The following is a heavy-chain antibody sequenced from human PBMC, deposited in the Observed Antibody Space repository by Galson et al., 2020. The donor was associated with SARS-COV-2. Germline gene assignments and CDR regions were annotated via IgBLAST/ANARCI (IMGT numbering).Heavy chain of an antibody. D-gene: IGHD6-19*01. CDR2: FIHVFHTA. V-gene: IGHV1-69*13. Sequence: SVKVSCKASGGTFSSSDVNWVRQAPGQGLEWLGGFIHVFHTATYAQKFQGRVTITADEPTTTAYMELTSLRSDDTAVYYCATKQSDPKTHTYYYYYHAVDVWGQGTTVTVSS. CDR3: ATKQSDPKTHTYYYYYHAVDV. CDR1: GGTFSSSD. J-gene: IGHJ6*02.